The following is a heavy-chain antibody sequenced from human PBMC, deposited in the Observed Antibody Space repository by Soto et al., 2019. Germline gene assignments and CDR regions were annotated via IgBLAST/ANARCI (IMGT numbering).Heavy chain of an antibody. Sequence: GGSLRLSCAASGFTFDDYAMHWVRQAPGKGLEWVSGISWNSGSIGYADSVKGRFTISRDNAKNSLYLQMNSLRAEDTALYYCAKDLTTGDQEKRGYFDYWGQGTLVTVSS. V-gene: IGHV3-9*01. CDR1: GFTFDDYA. D-gene: IGHD1-1*01. CDR3: AKDLTTGDQEKRGYFDY. J-gene: IGHJ4*02. CDR2: ISWNSGSI.